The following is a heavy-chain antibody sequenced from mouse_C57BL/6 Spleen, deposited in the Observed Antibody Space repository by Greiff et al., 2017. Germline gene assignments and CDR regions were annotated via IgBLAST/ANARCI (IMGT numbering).Heavy chain of an antibody. Sequence: QVQLQQPGAELVMPGASVKLSCKASGYTFTSYWMHWVKQRPGQGLEWIGEIDPSDSYTNYNQKFKGKSTLTVDKSSSTAYMQLSSLTSEDSAVYYCARNYGYDAGYYFDYWGQGTTLTVSS. D-gene: IGHD2-2*01. CDR1: GYTFTSYW. V-gene: IGHV1-69*01. J-gene: IGHJ2*01. CDR2: IDPSDSYT. CDR3: ARNYGYDAGYYFDY.